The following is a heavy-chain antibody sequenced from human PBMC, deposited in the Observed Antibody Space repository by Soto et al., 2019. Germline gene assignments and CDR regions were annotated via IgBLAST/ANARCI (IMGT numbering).Heavy chain of an antibody. D-gene: IGHD4-17*01. CDR3: ARDDADYGDYVGDH. J-gene: IGHJ4*02. CDR1: GFTFSSYG. V-gene: IGHV3-33*01. Sequence: QVQLVESGGGVVQPGRSLRLSCAASGFTFSSYGMHWVRQAPGKGLEWVAVIWYDGSNKYYADSVKGRFTISRDDSRNTVHLQMNSLRAEDTAVYYCARDDADYGDYVGDHWGQRTVVTVSS. CDR2: IWYDGSNK.